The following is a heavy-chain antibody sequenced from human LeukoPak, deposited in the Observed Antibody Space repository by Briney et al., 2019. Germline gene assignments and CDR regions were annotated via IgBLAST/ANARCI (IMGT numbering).Heavy chain of an antibody. Sequence: AGTLRLSCAASGFSISSYSMNWVRQAPGQGLEWISSISSSSSYIYYADSVKGRFTIARDNAKNSLYLQMNSLIAEDTAVYYCARGLYEPDYWGQGTLVTVSS. CDR3: ARGLYEPDY. J-gene: IGHJ4*02. V-gene: IGHV3-21*01. CDR2: ISSSSSYI. CDR1: GFSISSYS. D-gene: IGHD3-16*01.